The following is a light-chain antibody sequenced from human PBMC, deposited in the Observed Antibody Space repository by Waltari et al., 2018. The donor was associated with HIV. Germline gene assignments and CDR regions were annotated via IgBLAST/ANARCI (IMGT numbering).Light chain of an antibody. V-gene: IGLV2-14*01. CDR1: DVNDYAH. J-gene: IGLJ3*02. CDR3: TSYVSSSTPV. CDR2: EVS. Sequence: QSALTQPAPASGSPGQSITIPCDVNDYAHVSWYQHHPGKAPKVIIYEVSNRPSGLSNRFSGSKSGNTATLTISGLQPEDEAVYFCTSYVSSSTPVFGRGTKVTVL.